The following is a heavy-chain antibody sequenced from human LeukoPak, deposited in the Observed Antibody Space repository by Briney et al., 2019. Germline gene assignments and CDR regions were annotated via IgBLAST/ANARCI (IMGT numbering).Heavy chain of an antibody. D-gene: IGHD5-12*01. Sequence: GGSLRLSCAASGFTFSSYAMSWVRQAPGKGLECVSAISGSGGSTYYADSVKGRFTISRDNSKNTLYLQMNSLRAEETAVYCCAKDAVAIVATIVTNWGQGTLVTVSS. CDR3: AKDAVAIVATIVTN. CDR1: GFTFSSYA. CDR2: ISGSGGST. V-gene: IGHV3-23*01. J-gene: IGHJ4*02.